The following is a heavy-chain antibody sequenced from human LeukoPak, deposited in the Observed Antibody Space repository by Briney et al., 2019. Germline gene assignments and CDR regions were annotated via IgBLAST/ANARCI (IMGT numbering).Heavy chain of an antibody. CDR2: INPSGGST. CDR3: ARANYYGDAGFDY. Sequence: ASVKVSCKASGYTFTSFDINWVRQAPGQGLEWMGIINPSGGSTSYAQKFQGRVTMTRDMSTSTVYMELSSLRSEDTAVYYCARANYYGDAGFDYWGQGTLVTVSS. D-gene: IGHD4-17*01. V-gene: IGHV1-46*01. CDR1: GYTFTSFD. J-gene: IGHJ4*02.